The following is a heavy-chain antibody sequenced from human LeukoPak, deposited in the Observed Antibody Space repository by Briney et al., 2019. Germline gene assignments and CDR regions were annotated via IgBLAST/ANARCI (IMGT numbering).Heavy chain of an antibody. D-gene: IGHD3-22*01. J-gene: IGHJ3*02. CDR1: GFTFSSYA. V-gene: IGHV3-30*01. CDR2: ISYDGSNK. CDR3: ARDAMIVVVYDAFDI. Sequence: GGSLRLSCAASGFTFSSYAMHWVRQAPGKGLEWVAVISYDGSNKYYADSVKGRFTISRDNSKNTLYLQMNSLRAEDTAVYYCARDAMIVVVYDAFDIWGHGTMVTVSS.